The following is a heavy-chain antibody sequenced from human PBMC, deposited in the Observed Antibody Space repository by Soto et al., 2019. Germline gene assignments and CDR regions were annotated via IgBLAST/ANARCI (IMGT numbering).Heavy chain of an antibody. CDR1: GFTFDDHN. CDR2: ISWDGDTT. Sequence: EVYLVESGGDVVQPGGSLRLSCAASGFTFDDHNIHWVRQAPGKGLQWVCLISWDGDTTYYTDSVKGRFTVSRDNSKNSVYLQMDALTPEDTAFYYCASSQGEYWGQGTLVTVSS. V-gene: IGHV3-43*01. CDR3: ASSQGEY. D-gene: IGHD1-26*01. J-gene: IGHJ4*02.